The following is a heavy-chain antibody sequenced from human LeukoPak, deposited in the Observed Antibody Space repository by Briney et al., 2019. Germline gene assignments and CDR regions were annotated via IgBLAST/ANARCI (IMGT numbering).Heavy chain of an antibody. D-gene: IGHD1-26*01. Sequence: PGGSLRLSCAASGFTFSSYAMSWVRQAPGKGLEWVSAISGSGVGTYYADSVKGRFTMSRDNSKNTLYLQMNSLRAEDTAVYYCAKDWEWELLFDYWGPGTLVTVSS. CDR3: AKDWEWELLFDY. CDR2: ISGSGVGT. J-gene: IGHJ4*02. V-gene: IGHV3-23*01. CDR1: GFTFSSYA.